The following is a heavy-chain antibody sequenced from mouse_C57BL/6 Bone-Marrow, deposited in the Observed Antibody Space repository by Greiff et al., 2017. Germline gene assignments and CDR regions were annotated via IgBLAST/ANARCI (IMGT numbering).Heavy chain of an antibody. V-gene: IGHV1-64*01. J-gene: IGHJ1*03. CDR1: GYTFTSYW. Sequence: QVQLKQPGAELVKPGASVKLSCKASGYTFTSYWMHWVKQRPGQGLEWIGMIHPNSGSTNYNEKFKSKATLTVDKSSSTAYMQLSSLTSEDSAVYYCARFDGASWYFDVWGTGTTVTVSS. D-gene: IGHD6-1*01. CDR3: ARFDGASWYFDV. CDR2: IHPNSGST.